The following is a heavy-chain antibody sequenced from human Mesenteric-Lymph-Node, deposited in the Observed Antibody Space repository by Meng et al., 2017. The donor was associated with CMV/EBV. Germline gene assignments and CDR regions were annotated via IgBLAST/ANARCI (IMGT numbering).Heavy chain of an antibody. CDR1: GYSFTSYW. V-gene: IGHV5-10-1*01. CDR3: ASYYYDFWSGYPFDP. CDR2: IDPSDSYT. D-gene: IGHD3-3*01. Sequence: GYSFTSYWNGWVRQMPGKGLEWMGRIDPSDSYTNYSPSFQGHVTISADKSISTAYLQWSSLKASDTAMYYCASYYYDFWSGYPFDPWGQGTLVTVSS. J-gene: IGHJ5*02.